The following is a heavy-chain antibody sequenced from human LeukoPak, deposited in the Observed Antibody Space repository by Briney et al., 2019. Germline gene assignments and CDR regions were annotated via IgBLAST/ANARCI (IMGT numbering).Heavy chain of an antibody. J-gene: IGHJ4*02. CDR1: GFTFGNSS. CDR3: AGPALFRQNYYAPVLFDY. V-gene: IGHV3-48*02. D-gene: IGHD3-10*01. CDR2: ISSSSRTI. Sequence: GGSLRLSCAASGFTFGNSSMNWVRQAPGKGLEWVSYISSSSRTIYYADSVRGRFTITRDNAKNSMYLQMNSLRDEDTAVYYCAGPALFRQNYYAPVLFDYWGQGTLVTVSS.